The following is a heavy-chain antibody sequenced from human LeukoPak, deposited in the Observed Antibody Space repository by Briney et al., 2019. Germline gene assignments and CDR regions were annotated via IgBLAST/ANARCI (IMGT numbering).Heavy chain of an antibody. V-gene: IGHV3-23*01. Sequence: GGSLRLSCAASGFTFNNYAMSWVRQAPGKGLEWVSVISGSGGSTYYADSVKGRSTISRDNSKNTLYLQMNSLRVEDTALYYCAKFRELAYNYKYFDSWGQGTLVTVSP. D-gene: IGHD5-24*01. J-gene: IGHJ4*02. CDR1: GFTFNNYA. CDR2: ISGSGGST. CDR3: AKFRELAYNYKYFDS.